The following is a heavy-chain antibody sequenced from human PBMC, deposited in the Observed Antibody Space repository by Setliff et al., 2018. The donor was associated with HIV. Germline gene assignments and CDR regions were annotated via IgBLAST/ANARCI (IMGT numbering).Heavy chain of an antibody. V-gene: IGHV3-48*01. CDR1: GLTFSSDD. D-gene: IGHD3-22*01. CDR3: AGSRGYFVKAD. J-gene: IGHJ4*02. CDR2: ISSSSGTI. Sequence: GGSLRLSCAASGLTFSSDDMNWVRQAPGKGLEWVSYISSSSGTIYYAGSVKGRFTISRDNAKNSLYLQMNSLRGEDTAVYYCAGSRGYFVKADWGQGTLVTVSS.